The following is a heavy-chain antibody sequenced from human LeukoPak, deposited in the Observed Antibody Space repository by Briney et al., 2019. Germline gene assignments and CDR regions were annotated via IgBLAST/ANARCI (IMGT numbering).Heavy chain of an antibody. J-gene: IGHJ4*02. CDR2: IVGSGDAT. Sequence: GGSLRLPCAASGFTFSSFAMSWVRQAPGKGLEWVANIVGSGDATYYADSVKGRFTISRDNSNNMLYLQMNSLRAEDTALYYCAKRDYGHDSAPPLLNYWGQGTLVTVSS. D-gene: IGHD4-17*01. CDR1: GFTFSSFA. V-gene: IGHV3-23*01. CDR3: AKRDYGHDSAPPLLNY.